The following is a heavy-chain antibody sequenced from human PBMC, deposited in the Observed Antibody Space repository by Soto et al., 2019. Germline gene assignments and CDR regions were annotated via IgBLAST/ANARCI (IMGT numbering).Heavy chain of an antibody. Sequence: QVQLQESGPGLVKPSETLSLTCTVSGGSISSYYWSWIRQPPGKGLEWIGYIYYSGSTNYHPSLKSRVTISVDTSKNQFSLKLSSVTAADTAVYYCAREYYEGAFDYWGQGTLVTVSS. V-gene: IGHV4-59*01. CDR2: IYYSGST. J-gene: IGHJ4*02. CDR1: GGSISSYY. D-gene: IGHD1-26*01. CDR3: AREYYEGAFDY.